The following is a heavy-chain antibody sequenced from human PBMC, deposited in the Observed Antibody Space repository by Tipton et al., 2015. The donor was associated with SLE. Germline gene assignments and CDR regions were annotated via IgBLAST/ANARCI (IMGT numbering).Heavy chain of an antibody. CDR3: ARSVYDFWSGSYYFDY. Sequence: TLSLSCTVSGGSISSYYWSWIRQPPGKGLEWIGYIYTSGSTNYNPSLKSRVTISVDTSKNQFSLKLSSVTAADTAVYYCARSVYDFWSGSYYFDYWGQGTLVTVSS. J-gene: IGHJ4*02. V-gene: IGHV4-4*08. D-gene: IGHD3-3*01. CDR2: IYTSGST. CDR1: GGSISSYY.